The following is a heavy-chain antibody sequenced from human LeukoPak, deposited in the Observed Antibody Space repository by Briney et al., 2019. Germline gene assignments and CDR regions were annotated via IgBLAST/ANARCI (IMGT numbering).Heavy chain of an antibody. D-gene: IGHD5-18*01. CDR1: GGSISSYY. V-gene: IGHV4-59*01. Sequence: SETPSLTRTVPGGSISSYYWSWVRQPPGEGLEWIGYIYYSGSTNYNPSLKSRVTISVDTSKNQFSLKVSSVTAADTAVYYCARDRWLGYWGQGTLVTVSS. J-gene: IGHJ4*02. CDR2: IYYSGST. CDR3: ARDRWLGY.